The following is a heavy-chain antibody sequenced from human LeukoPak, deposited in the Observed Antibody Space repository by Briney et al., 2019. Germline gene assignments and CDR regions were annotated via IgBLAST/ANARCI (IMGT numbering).Heavy chain of an antibody. CDR3: ARELGHYDSSGEFDY. Sequence: GASVKVSCKASGYTFTGYYMHWVRQAPGQGLEWMGWINPNSGGTNYAQKFQGRVTMARDTSISTAYMELSRLRSDDTAVYYCARELGHYDSSGEFDYWGQGTLVTVSS. V-gene: IGHV1-2*02. CDR2: INPNSGGT. CDR1: GYTFTGYY. D-gene: IGHD3-22*01. J-gene: IGHJ4*02.